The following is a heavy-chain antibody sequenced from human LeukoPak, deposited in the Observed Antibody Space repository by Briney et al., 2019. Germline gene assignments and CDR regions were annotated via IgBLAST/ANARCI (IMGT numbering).Heavy chain of an antibody. Sequence: GGSLRLSCAASGFTFSSYGMHWVRQAPGKGLEWVAFIRYDGSNKYYADSVKGRFTISRDNSKNTLYLQMNSLRAEDTAVYYCAKDTNWNELLHLDYWGQGTLVTVSS. J-gene: IGHJ4*02. V-gene: IGHV3-30*02. CDR3: AKDTNWNELLHLDY. CDR1: GFTFSSYG. D-gene: IGHD1-1*01. CDR2: IRYDGSNK.